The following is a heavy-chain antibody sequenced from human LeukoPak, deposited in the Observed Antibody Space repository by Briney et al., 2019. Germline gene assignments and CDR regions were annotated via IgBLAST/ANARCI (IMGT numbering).Heavy chain of an antibody. CDR2: IYHSGST. D-gene: IGHD2-8*01. Sequence: SETLSLTCAVSGGSISSGGYSWSWIRQPPGKGLEWIGYIYHSGSTYYNPSLKSRVTISVDRSKNQFSLKLSSVTAADTAVYYCARGNGDYYYYGMDVWGQGTTVTVSS. CDR3: ARGNGDYYYYGMDV. V-gene: IGHV4-30-2*01. CDR1: GGSISSGGYS. J-gene: IGHJ6*02.